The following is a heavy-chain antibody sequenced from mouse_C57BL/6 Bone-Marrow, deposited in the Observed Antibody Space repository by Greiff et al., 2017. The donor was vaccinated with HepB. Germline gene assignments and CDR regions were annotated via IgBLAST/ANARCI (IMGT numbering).Heavy chain of an antibody. D-gene: IGHD1-1*01. CDR2: INPNNGGT. J-gene: IGHJ2*01. V-gene: IGHV1-26*01. CDR1: GYTFTDYY. Sequence: EVQLQQSGPELVKPGASVKISCKASGYTFTDYYMNWVKQSHGKSLEWIGDINPNNGGTSYNQKFKGKATLTVDKSSSTAYMELRSLTSEDSAVYYCASGGIYYGSSYVDFDYWGQGTTLTVSS. CDR3: ASGGIYYGSSYVDFDY.